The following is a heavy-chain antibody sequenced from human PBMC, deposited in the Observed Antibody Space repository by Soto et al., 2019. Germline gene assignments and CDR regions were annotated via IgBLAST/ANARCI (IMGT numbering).Heavy chain of an antibody. CDR3: ARGDYGEYHSYCYGMAG. Sequence: VQLVQSGGEVKKPGSSVKVSCKASGGSFNNDAINWVRQAPGQGLEWLGGIIPISEITEYAQKFQGRVILTADKPTGTAYMELSSLRLEDPALYYWARGDYGEYHSYCYGMAGWGQGTTVTVSS. V-gene: IGHV1-69*17. CDR2: IIPISEIT. CDR1: GGSFNNDA. D-gene: IGHD4-17*01. J-gene: IGHJ6*02.